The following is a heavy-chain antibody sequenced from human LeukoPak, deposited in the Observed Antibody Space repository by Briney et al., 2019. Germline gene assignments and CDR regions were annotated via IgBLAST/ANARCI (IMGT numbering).Heavy chain of an antibody. CDR2: IYYSGRT. V-gene: IGHV4-39*01. J-gene: IGHJ4*02. Sequence: SATLSLTCTVSGRSISSSSYCWGWIRQTPGKGLEWIGSIYYSGRTYYNPSLRSRVTISVDTSKNQFSLELSSVTAADTAVYYCARKIMVRGVIITTVYFDYWGQGTLVTVSS. CDR3: ARKIMVRGVIITTVYFDY. CDR1: GRSISSSSYC. D-gene: IGHD3-10*01.